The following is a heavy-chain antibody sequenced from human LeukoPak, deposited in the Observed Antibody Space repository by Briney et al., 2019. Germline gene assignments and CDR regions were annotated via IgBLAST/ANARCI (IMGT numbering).Heavy chain of an antibody. D-gene: IGHD2-2*02. CDR1: RFTFSSYA. J-gene: IGHJ4*02. V-gene: IGHV3-23*01. CDR2: ISGSGGST. CDR3: ANDIPDIVVVPAAIQDY. Sequence: GSLLLSCAASRFTFSSYAISWGRQAPGKGLEGGSAISGSGGSTYYADSVKGRFTISRDNSKNTLYLQMNSLRVEDTAVYYCANDIPDIVVVPAAIQDYWGQGTLVTVSS.